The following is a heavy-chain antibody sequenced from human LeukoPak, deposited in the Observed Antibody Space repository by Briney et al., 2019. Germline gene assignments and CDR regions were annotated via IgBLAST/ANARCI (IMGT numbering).Heavy chain of an antibody. J-gene: IGHJ4*02. CDR3: ASSGCTYGHCYFNC. V-gene: IGHV3-72*01. Sequence: PGGSLRLSCAASGFTFSDHYMDWVRQAPGKGLEWVGRTRNKANSYTTEYAASVKGRFTISRDESKNSLYLQMNSLKTEDTAVYFCASSGCTYGHCYFNCWGQGTLVTVSS. D-gene: IGHD5-18*01. CDR1: GFTFSDHY. CDR2: TRNKANSYTT.